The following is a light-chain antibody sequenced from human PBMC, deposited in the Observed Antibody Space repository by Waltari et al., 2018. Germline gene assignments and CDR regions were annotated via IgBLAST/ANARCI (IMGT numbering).Light chain of an antibody. CDR3: QQYNNWPPWT. CDR1: QSVRNN. J-gene: IGKJ1*01. CDR2: GAS. Sequence: EIMMTQSPATLSVSPGARATLSCRASQSVRNNLVWYQQKPGQAPRLLIYGASTRVTGIPARFSGSGSGTEFTLTISSLQSEDFAVYYCQQYNNWPPWTFGQGTKVEIK. V-gene: IGKV3-15*01.